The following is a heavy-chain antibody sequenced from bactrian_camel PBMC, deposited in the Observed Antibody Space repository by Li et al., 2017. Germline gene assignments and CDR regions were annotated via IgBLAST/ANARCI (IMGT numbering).Heavy chain of an antibody. V-gene: IGHV3S1*01. Sequence: HVQLVESGGGSVETGGSLRLSCAVSVSSANDYCLGWFRQASGKEREWVAGIDTDDSTRYADSVKGRFTISQDNAKNTLYLQMNSPSTEDTAMYYCAASHSFILTPRFYRLESSDYPYRGQGTQVTVS. CDR1: VSSANDYC. D-gene: IGHD4*01. J-gene: IGHJ4*01. CDR2: IDTDDST. CDR3: AASHSFILTPRFYRLESSDYPY.